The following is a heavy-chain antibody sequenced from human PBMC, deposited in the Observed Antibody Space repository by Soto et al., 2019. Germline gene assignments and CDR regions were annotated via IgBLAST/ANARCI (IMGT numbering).Heavy chain of an antibody. Sequence: PXGSLKLSCSASGFTFSSYAMSWVRQAPGKGLEWVSAISGSGGSTYYADSVKGRFTISRDNSKNTLYLQMNSLRAEDTAVYYCANAVLFDYWGQGTLVTVSS. CDR1: GFTFSSYA. J-gene: IGHJ4*02. V-gene: IGHV3-23*01. CDR3: ANAVLFDY. D-gene: IGHD6-19*01. CDR2: ISGSGGST.